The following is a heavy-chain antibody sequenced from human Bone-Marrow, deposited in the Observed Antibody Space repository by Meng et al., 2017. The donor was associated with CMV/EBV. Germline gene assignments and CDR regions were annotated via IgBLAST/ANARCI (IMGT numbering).Heavy chain of an antibody. CDR2: IKSKTDGGTT. J-gene: IGHJ4*02. CDR3: TPRISSGSYFDY. V-gene: IGHV3-15*01. D-gene: IGHD1-26*01. CDR1: GFTFSNAW. Sequence: GGSLRLSCAASGFTFSNAWMSWVRQAPGKGLEWVGRIKSKTDGGTTDYAAPVKGRFTISRDDSKNTLYLQMNSLKTEDTAVYYCTPRISSGSYFDYWGQGTLVTASS.